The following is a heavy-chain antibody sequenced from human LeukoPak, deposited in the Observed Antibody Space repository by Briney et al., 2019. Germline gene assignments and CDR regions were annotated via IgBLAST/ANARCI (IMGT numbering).Heavy chain of an antibody. D-gene: IGHD6-13*01. V-gene: IGHV1-69*04. Sequence: SVKVSCTASGYTFTSYDINWVRQATGQGLAWMGRIIPILGIANYAQKFQGRVTITADKSTSTAYMELSSLRSEDTAVYYCARGGAAAAGRDLDYWGQGTLVTVSS. CDR1: GYTFTSYD. CDR2: IIPILGIA. J-gene: IGHJ4*02. CDR3: ARGGAAAAGRDLDY.